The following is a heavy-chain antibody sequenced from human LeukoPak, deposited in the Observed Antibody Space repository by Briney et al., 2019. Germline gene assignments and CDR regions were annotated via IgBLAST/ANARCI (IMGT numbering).Heavy chain of an antibody. Sequence: SVKVSCKASGGTFSSYAISWVRQAPGQGLEWMGRIIPILGIANYAQKFQGRVTITADKSTSTAYMELGSLRSADTAEYYCARSPYDFWSGYFDYWGQGTLVTVSS. D-gene: IGHD3-3*01. CDR2: IIPILGIA. CDR3: ARSPYDFWSGYFDY. CDR1: GGTFSSYA. J-gene: IGHJ4*02. V-gene: IGHV1-69*04.